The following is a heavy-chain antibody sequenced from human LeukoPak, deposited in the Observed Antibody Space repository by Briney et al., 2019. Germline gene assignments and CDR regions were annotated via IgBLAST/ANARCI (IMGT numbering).Heavy chain of an antibody. Sequence: PGGSLRLSCAASGITFSNSWMSWVRQAPGKGLEWVGRIKSKTDGGTTDYAAPVKGRFTISRDDSKNTLYLQMNSLKTEDTAVYYCTTDSGKGYYYYYYMDVWGKGTTVTVSS. J-gene: IGHJ6*03. D-gene: IGHD1-26*01. CDR2: IKSKTDGGTT. CDR3: TTDSGKGYYYYYYMDV. CDR1: GITFSNSW. V-gene: IGHV3-15*01.